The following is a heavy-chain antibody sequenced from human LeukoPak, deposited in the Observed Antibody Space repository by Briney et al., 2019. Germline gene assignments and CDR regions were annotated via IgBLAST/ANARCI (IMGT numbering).Heavy chain of an antibody. J-gene: IGHJ4*02. CDR1: GYTFNNYD. D-gene: IGHD7-27*01. V-gene: IGHV1-8*03. Sequence: ASVKVSCKDSGYTFNNYDLNWVRQATGQGLEWVGWMNPNSGNTGYAQKFQGRVTITRNTAISTAYMELSSLRSEDTAVYYCARYLRTDIRNWAAFDYWGQGTLVTVSS. CDR2: MNPNSGNT. CDR3: ARYLRTDIRNWAAFDY.